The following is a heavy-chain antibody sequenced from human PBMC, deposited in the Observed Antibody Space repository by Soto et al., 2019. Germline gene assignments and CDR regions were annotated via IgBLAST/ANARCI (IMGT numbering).Heavy chain of an antibody. V-gene: IGHV1-18*01. Sequence: QVQLVQSGAEVKKPGASVKGSCKASGYTFTSYGISWVRQAPGQGLERMGWISAYNGNTNYAQKLQGRVSMTTGTSPSTAYMELRSLRSDDTAVYYCVVAAHPYYFDYWGQGTLVTVSS. CDR2: ISAYNGNT. CDR3: VVAAHPYYFDY. CDR1: GYTFTSYG. D-gene: IGHD2-15*01. J-gene: IGHJ4*02.